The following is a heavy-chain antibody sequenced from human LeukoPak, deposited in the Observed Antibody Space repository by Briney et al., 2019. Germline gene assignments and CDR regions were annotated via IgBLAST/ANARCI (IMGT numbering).Heavy chain of an antibody. CDR3: Y. J-gene: IGHJ4*02. CDR1: GGTFSTYA. Sequence: VASVKVSCMGSGGTFSTYAFSWVRQAPGEGLEWMGGIIPIFRAANYAQNFQGRVTLTADESTSTAYYCARGPGYLGLQSYFDYWGQGTLVTVSS. CDR2: IIPIFRAA. V-gene: IGHV1-69*01. D-gene: IGHD5-18*01.